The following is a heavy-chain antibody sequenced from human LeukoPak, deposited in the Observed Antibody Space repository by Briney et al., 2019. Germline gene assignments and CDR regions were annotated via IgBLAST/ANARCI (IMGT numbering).Heavy chain of an antibody. CDR3: ANDGHYDSSGFTLQY. CDR2: ISSSGANT. Sequence: PGGSLRLSRAACGSTFNNYAITWVRQAPGKGLEWLSTISSSGANTYYADSVKGRFTISRDNSKNTLYLQMNSLRAEDTAVYYCANDGHYDSSGFTLQYWGQGTLVTVSS. V-gene: IGHV3-23*01. CDR1: GSTFNNYA. J-gene: IGHJ1*01. D-gene: IGHD3-22*01.